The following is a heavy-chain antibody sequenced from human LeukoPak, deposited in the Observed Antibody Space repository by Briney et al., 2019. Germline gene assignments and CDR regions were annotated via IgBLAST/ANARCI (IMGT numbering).Heavy chain of an antibody. CDR2: ISAYNGHT. CDR1: GYTFTNYG. J-gene: IGHJ4*02. D-gene: IGHD3-10*01. CDR3: ARGGVVRGSFTPGLDY. Sequence: GPVKVSCKASGYTFTNYGIHWVRQAPGQGLEWMGWISAYNGHTNSSQKFQGRVTLTTDTSTSAAYMELRSLTSDDTAVYYCARGGVVRGSFTPGLDYWGQGSLVTVSS. V-gene: IGHV1-18*01.